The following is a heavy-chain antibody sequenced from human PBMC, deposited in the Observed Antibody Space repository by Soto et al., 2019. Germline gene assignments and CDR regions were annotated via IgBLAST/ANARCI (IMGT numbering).Heavy chain of an antibody. D-gene: IGHD5-12*01. CDR1: GGSISSSSYY. J-gene: IGHJ4*02. Sequence: PSETLSLTCTVSGGSISSSSYYWGWIRQPPGKGLEWIGSIYYSGSTYYNPSLKSRVTISVDTSKNQFSLKLSSVTAADTAVYYCARGGSLLGGYDLWPDYFDYWGQGTLVTVSS. CDR2: IYYSGST. V-gene: IGHV4-39*01. CDR3: ARGGSLLGGYDLWPDYFDY.